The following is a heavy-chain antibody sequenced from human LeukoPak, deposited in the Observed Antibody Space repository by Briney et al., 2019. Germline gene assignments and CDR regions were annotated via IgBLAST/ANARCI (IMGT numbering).Heavy chain of an antibody. CDR1: GFTFSSSG. CDR3: AKAGLAVPGTCDY. D-gene: IGHD6-19*01. Sequence: PGGSLRLSCAASGFTFSSSGMYWIRQAPGKGLEWAAFMRYDGSEKYYADSVKGRFTISRDNSKNTLYLQMNSLRVEDTAVYYCAKAGLAVPGTCDYWGQGTLVTVSS. V-gene: IGHV3-30*02. J-gene: IGHJ4*02. CDR2: MRYDGSEK.